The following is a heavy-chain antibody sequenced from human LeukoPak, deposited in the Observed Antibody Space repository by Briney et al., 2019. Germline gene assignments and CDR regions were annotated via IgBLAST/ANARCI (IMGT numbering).Heavy chain of an antibody. CDR1: GFTVSSMY. CDR3: ARATVAAAYDY. Sequence: PGGSLRLSCAASGFTVSSMYMSWVRQAPGKGLEWVSVIYGGGSTFYADSVKGRFTISRDNSKNTLYLQMNSLRAEDTAVYYCARATVAAAYDYWGQGTLVTVSS. J-gene: IGHJ4*02. D-gene: IGHD6-13*01. V-gene: IGHV3-53*01. CDR2: IYGGGST.